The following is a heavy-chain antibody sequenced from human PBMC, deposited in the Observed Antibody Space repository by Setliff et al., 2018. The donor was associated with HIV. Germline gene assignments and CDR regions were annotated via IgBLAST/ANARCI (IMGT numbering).Heavy chain of an antibody. CDR2: IYHHGTT. CDR1: GGSISPYY. J-gene: IGHJ5*02. D-gene: IGHD1-26*01. CDR3: ARGGTSSNWFDP. V-gene: IGHV4-59*01. Sequence: SETLSLTCTVSGGSISPYYWSWIRQPPGKGLEWIGNIYHHGTTYYYPSLKGRVTISLDTSKNQFSLKLTSVTAADTAVYYCARGGTSSNWFDPWGQGTLVTVSS.